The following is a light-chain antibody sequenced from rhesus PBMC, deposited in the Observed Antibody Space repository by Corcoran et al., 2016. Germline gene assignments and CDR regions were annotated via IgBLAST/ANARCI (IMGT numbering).Light chain of an antibody. CDR1: QTISRY. CDR3: QQHNSHPLT. CDR2: AAS. J-gene: IGKJ4*01. Sequence: DIQMTQSPSSLSASVGDRVTITCRASQTISRYLAWYQQRPGKVPNLLIDAASTLQSGVPARFTGSGSGTDFTLTISSLLPEDFATYYYQQHNSHPLTFGVGTKVELK. V-gene: IGKV1-44*03.